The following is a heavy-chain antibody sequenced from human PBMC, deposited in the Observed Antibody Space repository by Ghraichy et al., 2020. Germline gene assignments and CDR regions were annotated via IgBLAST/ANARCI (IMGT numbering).Heavy chain of an antibody. CDR2: MHHEGRT. D-gene: IGHD4-17*01. V-gene: IGHV4-4*02. CDR1: GGSISNTDW. Sequence: SETLSLTCAVSGGSISNTDWWNWVRQPPGRGLEWIGEMHHEGRTIYNPSLKSRLTMSMDESNNQFSLKLSFVTAADTAVYFCARDRMYGEKAWAFDMWGQGTLVTVSS. CDR3: ARDRMYGEKAWAFDM. J-gene: IGHJ3*02.